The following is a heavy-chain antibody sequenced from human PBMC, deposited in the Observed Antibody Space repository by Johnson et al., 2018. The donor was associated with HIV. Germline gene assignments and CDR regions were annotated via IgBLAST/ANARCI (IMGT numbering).Heavy chain of an antibody. Sequence: VQLVESGGGLVHPGGSLGLSCAASGFTVSSNYMNWVRQAPGKGLEWVSVIYSGGTTYYADSVKGRLTISRDNSKNTLYLQMNSLRAEDTAVYYCARAYIYGAFDIWGQGTMVTVSS. CDR1: GFTVSSNY. J-gene: IGHJ3*02. CDR2: IYSGGTT. V-gene: IGHV3-66*01. CDR3: ARAYIYGAFDI. D-gene: IGHD2/OR15-2a*01.